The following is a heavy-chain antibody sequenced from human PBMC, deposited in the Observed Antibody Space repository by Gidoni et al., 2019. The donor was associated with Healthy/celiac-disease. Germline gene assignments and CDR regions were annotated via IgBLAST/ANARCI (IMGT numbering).Heavy chain of an antibody. V-gene: IGHV4-38-2*01. D-gene: IGHD2-15*01. J-gene: IGHJ5*02. Sequence: QVQLQESGPGLVKPSETLSLTCAVSGYSISSGYYWGWIRQPPGKGLEWIGSIYHSGSTYYNPSLKSRVTISVDTSKNQFSLKLSSVTAADTAVYYCARGGAVVVVAATLYNWFDPWGQGTLVTVSS. CDR2: IYHSGST. CDR3: ARGGAVVVVAATLYNWFDP. CDR1: GYSISSGYY.